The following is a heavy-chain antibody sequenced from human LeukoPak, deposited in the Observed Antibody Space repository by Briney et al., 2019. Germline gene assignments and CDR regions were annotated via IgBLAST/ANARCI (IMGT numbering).Heavy chain of an antibody. CDR3: ARDLQTGGMIAFGGVITPGDY. Sequence: ASVKVSCKASGYTFTDYYMHWVRQAPGQGLEWMGWISPNSGGANYAQKFQGRVTMTRDTSISTAYMELSRLRSDDTAVYYCARDLQTGGMIAFGGVITPGDYWGQGTLVAVSS. CDR1: GYTFTDYY. D-gene: IGHD3-16*02. V-gene: IGHV1-2*02. J-gene: IGHJ4*02. CDR2: ISPNSGGA.